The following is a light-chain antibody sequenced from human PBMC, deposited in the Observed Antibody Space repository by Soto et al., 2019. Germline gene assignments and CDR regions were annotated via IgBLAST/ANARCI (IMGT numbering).Light chain of an antibody. CDR1: QSISSY. CDR3: QQYESLPLT. J-gene: IGKJ5*01. Sequence: DIQITQSPSSLSASVVDGVTITCRASQSISSYLNWYQQKPGKAPKLLIYDASDLETGVPSRFSGSGSGTGFTFTISSLQPEDFATYYCQQYESLPLTFGQGTRLEIK. V-gene: IGKV1-33*01. CDR2: DAS.